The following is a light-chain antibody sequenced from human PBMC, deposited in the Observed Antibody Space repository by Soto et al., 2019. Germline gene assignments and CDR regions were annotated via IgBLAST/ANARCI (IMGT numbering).Light chain of an antibody. CDR2: GAS. V-gene: IGKV3-15*01. J-gene: IGKJ2*01. CDR3: QQYNNWPPYT. CDR1: QSVSSN. Sequence: EIVMTQSPATLSVSPGERATLSCRASQSVSSNLAWYQQKPGQAPRLLIYGASTRATGIPARFSGSGSGTEFPLTISSLQSKDFAVYYCQQYNNWPPYTFGQGTKLEIK.